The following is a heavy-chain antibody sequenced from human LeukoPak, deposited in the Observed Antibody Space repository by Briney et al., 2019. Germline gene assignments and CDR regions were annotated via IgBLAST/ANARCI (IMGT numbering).Heavy chain of an antibody. CDR2: INPSGGST. CDR3: TSGTVQRY. D-gene: IGHD2-8*02. CDR1: GGTFSSYA. J-gene: IGHJ4*02. V-gene: IGHV1-46*01. Sequence: ASVKVSCKASGGTFSSYAISWVRQAPGQGLEWMGLINPSGGSTTYAQKFQGRVTMTRDTSTSTVYMELSSLRPEDTAMYYCTSGTVQRYWGQGTLVTVSS.